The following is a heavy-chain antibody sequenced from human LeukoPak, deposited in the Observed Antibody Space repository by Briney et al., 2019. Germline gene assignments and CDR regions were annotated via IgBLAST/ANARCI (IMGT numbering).Heavy chain of an antibody. D-gene: IGHD4-11*01. CDR1: GYTFTGHF. Sequence: ASVKVSCKASGYTFTGHFIHWVRQAPGQGLEWMGWLNSNTGVTKFAQKFQGRVTMTRDTSITTAYMELSSLRSEDTAVYYCARASHDYSNYEYPDDYYYYMDVWGKGTTVTVSS. CDR2: LNSNTGVT. V-gene: IGHV1-2*02. J-gene: IGHJ6*03. CDR3: ARASHDYSNYEYPDDYYYYMDV.